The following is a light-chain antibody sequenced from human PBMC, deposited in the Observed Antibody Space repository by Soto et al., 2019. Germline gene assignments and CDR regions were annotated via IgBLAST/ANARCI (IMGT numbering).Light chain of an antibody. CDR1: QRLSSN. CDR3: QQYIIWPRT. J-gene: IGKJ1*01. Sequence: IVVTKAAFTLSVSPGERVTLSGRATQRLSSNLAWYHQRPCHSPRLLIYGACSGATDIPARFIGSGSAKEFTITISLLQDEDFAVYCCQQYIIWPRTFGERSKV. V-gene: IGKV3-15*01. CDR2: GAC.